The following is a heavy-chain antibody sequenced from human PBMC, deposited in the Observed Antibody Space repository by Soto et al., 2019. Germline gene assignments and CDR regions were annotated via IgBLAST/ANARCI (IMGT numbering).Heavy chain of an antibody. V-gene: IGHV4-34*01. CDR2: INHSGST. CDR1: GGSFIGYY. Sequence: PSDTLSLTCAVYGGSFIGYYWSWIRQPPGSGLEWIGEINHSGSTNYSPSLKSRVTISVDTSKNQFSLKLSSVTAADTAVYYCARRGIAVAGDYYYYYMDVWGKGTTVTVSS. CDR3: ARRGIAVAGDYYYYYMDV. D-gene: IGHD6-19*01. J-gene: IGHJ6*03.